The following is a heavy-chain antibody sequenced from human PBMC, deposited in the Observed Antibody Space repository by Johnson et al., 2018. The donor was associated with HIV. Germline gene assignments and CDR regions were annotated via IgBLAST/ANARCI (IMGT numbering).Heavy chain of an antibody. D-gene: IGHD3-3*01. V-gene: IGHV3-11*04. CDR1: GFTFSDYN. CDR3: TRDPYFSDAFDI. CDR2: ISSSGRTI. Sequence: QVQLVESGGGLVKPGGSLRLSCAASGFTFSDYNMSWIRQAPGKGLEWVSYISSSGRTIYYADSVKGRFAISRDNSKNTLYLQMNSLRAEDTAVYYCTRDPYFSDAFDIWGQGTMVTVFS. J-gene: IGHJ3*02.